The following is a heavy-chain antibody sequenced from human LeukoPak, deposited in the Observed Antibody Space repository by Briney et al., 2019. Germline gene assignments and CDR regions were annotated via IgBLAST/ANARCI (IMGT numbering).Heavy chain of an antibody. CDR2: MNPNSGNT. CDR1: GYTFTSYD. J-gene: IGHJ4*02. V-gene: IGHV1-8*01. D-gene: IGHD3-3*01. Sequence: ASVKVSCKASGYTFTSYDINWVRQATGQGLEWMGWMNPNSGNTGYAQKFQGRVTMTADTSTSTVYMDLRSLRSDDTAVYYCARAYDFWSGYFDFWGQGTLVIVSS. CDR3: ARAYDFWSGYFDF.